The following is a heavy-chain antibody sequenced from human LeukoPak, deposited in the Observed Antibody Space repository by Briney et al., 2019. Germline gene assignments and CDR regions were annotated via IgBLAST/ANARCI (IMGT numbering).Heavy chain of an antibody. J-gene: IGHJ5*02. CDR3: ARGLPGYYDFWSGYYDWFDP. D-gene: IGHD3-3*01. CDR1: GYTFTGYY. V-gene: IGHV1-2*04. CDR2: TNPNSGGT. Sequence: ASVKVSCKASGYTFTGYYMHWVRQAPGQGLEWMGWTNPNSGGTNYAQKFQGWVTMTRDTSISTAYMELSRLRSDDTAVYYCARGLPGYYDFWSGYYDWFDPWGQGTLVTVSS.